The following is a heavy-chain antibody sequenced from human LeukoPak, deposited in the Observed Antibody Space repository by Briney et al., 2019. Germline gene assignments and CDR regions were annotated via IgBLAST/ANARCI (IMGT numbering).Heavy chain of an antibody. CDR2: IVVGSGNT. CDR1: GFTFTSSA. Sequence: ASVEVPCKASGFTFTSSAMQWVRQARGQRLEWIGWIVVGSGNTNYAQKFQERVTITRDMSTSTAYMELSSLRSEDTAVYYCAAGLGHYYDSSGHRPYYYMDVWGKGTTVTVSS. D-gene: IGHD3-22*01. J-gene: IGHJ6*03. CDR3: AAGLGHYYDSSGHRPYYYMDV. V-gene: IGHV1-58*02.